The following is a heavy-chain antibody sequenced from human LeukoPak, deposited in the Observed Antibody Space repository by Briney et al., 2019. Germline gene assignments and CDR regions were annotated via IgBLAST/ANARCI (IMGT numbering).Heavy chain of an antibody. Sequence: GGSLRLSCAASRLTFSSYWMSWVRQAPGKGLEWVANIKQDGGEGFYVDSVRGRFTISRDNAKNSLYLQMNSLRAEDTAVYYCASGITIFGVARDGMDVWGQGTTVTVSS. CDR1: RLTFSSYW. V-gene: IGHV3-7*01. CDR2: IKQDGGEG. J-gene: IGHJ6*02. D-gene: IGHD3-3*01. CDR3: ASGITIFGVARDGMDV.